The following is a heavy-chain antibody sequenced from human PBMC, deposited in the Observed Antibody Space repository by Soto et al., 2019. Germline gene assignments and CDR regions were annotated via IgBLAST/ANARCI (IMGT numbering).Heavy chain of an antibody. CDR1: GDSISTVDYF. CDR2: IYKSTTT. D-gene: IGHD2-15*01. J-gene: IGHJ5*01. CDR3: ARGRYCLTGRCFPNWFDS. V-gene: IGHV4-30-4*01. Sequence: SETLSLTCSVSGDSISTVDYFWAWIRQPPGQALEYIGYIYKSTTTYYNPSFESRVAISLDTSKSQFSLNVTSVTAADTAVYFCARGRYCLTGRCFPNWFDSWGQGTLVTVPQ.